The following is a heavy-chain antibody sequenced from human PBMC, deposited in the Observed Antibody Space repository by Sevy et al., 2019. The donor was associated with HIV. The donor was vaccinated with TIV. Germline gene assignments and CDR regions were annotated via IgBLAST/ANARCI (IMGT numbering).Heavy chain of an antibody. V-gene: IGHV4-59*08. CDR1: GGSITSLY. CDR3: AGENAWGRGYS. Sequence: SETLSLTCTVSGGSITSLYWNWIRQPPGKGLEWIANIYYNGHINFNPSLKSRVTLSLDTSKNQFSLRLSSVTTADTAMYYCAGENAWGRGYSWGQGTLVTVSS. CDR2: IYYNGHI. J-gene: IGHJ4*02. D-gene: IGHD1-26*01.